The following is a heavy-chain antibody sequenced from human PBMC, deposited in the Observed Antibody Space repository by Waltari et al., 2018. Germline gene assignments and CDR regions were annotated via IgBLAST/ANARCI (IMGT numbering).Heavy chain of an antibody. CDR3: ARVPTMEV. CDR2: INHSGGT. J-gene: IGHJ6*02. V-gene: IGHV4-34*01. CDR1: GGSFSGYY. Sequence: QVQLQQWGAGLLKPSETLSLTCAVYGGSFSGYYWSWIRQPPGKGLEWIGEINHSGGTNYTPSLKSRVTISVDTSKNQLARKLSAVTAADTAVYYCARVPTMEVWGQGTTVTVSS.